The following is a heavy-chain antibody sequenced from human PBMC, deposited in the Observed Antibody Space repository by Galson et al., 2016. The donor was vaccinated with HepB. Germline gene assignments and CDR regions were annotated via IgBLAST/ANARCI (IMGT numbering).Heavy chain of an antibody. CDR1: GFTFRSYW. V-gene: IGHV3-7*01. Sequence: SLRLSCAVSGFTFRSYWLSWVRQAPGKGLECVANINEDGSRKYYMDSVKGRFTISRDNAKNSLYLQMNSLRAEDTAVYYCAPPKSIAVDTNAHWGQGTLVTVSS. CDR2: INEDGSRK. D-gene: IGHD6-19*01. CDR3: APPKSIAVDTNAH. J-gene: IGHJ4*02.